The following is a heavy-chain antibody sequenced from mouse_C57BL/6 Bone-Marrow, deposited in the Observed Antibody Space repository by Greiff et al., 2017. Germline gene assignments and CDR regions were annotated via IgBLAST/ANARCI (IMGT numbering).Heavy chain of an antibody. D-gene: IGHD4-1*02. J-gene: IGHJ4*01. CDR2: ISSGGSYT. CDR3: AQLGAMDY. V-gene: IGHV5-6*01. CDR1: GFTFSSYG. Sequence: EVKLVESGGDLVKPGGSLKLSCAASGFTFSSYGMSWVRQTPDKRLEWVATISSGGSYTYYPDSVKGRFTISRDNAKNTLYLQMSSLKSEDTAMYYCAQLGAMDYWGQGTSVTVSS.